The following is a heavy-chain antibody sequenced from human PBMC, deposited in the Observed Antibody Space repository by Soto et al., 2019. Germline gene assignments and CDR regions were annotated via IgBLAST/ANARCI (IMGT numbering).Heavy chain of an antibody. D-gene: IGHD2-15*01. V-gene: IGHV4-59*08. Sequence: SETLSLTCTVSGGSISSYYWSWIRQPPGKGLEWIGYIYYSGSTNYNPSLKSRVTISVDTSKNQFSLKLSSVTAADTAVYYCATSKGYCSGGSCYGAGYYYYMDVWGKGTTVTVSS. CDR3: ATSKGYCSGGSCYGAGYYYYMDV. CDR2: IYYSGST. CDR1: GGSISSYY. J-gene: IGHJ6*03.